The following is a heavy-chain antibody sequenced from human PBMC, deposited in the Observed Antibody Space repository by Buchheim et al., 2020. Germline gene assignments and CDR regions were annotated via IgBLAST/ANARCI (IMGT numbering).Heavy chain of an antibody. CDR2: INHSGST. J-gene: IGHJ6*01. D-gene: IGHD3-10*01. V-gene: IGHV4-34*01. CDR3: ARERYYYGSGSYYPYYYYGMDV. Sequence: QVQLQQWGAGLLKPSETLSLTCAVYGGSFSGYYWSWIRQPPGKGLEWIGEINHSGSTNYNPSLKSRVTIPVDTSKNQFSLKLSSVTAADTAVYYCARERYYYGSGSYYPYYYYGMDVWGQGTT. CDR1: GGSFSGYY.